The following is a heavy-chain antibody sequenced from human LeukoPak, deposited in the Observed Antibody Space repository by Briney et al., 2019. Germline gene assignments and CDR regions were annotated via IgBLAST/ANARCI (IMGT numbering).Heavy chain of an antibody. J-gene: IGHJ4*02. Sequence: GGTLRLSCAASGFTFSSYGISWVRQAPGKGLEWVSAISGSGGSTYYADSVKGRFTISRDNAKNSLYLQMNSLRAEDTAVYYCARDPLSSGWYRKGKNYFDYWGQGTLVTVSS. CDR2: ISGSGGST. V-gene: IGHV3-23*01. CDR1: GFTFSSYG. CDR3: ARDPLSSGWYRKGKNYFDY. D-gene: IGHD6-19*01.